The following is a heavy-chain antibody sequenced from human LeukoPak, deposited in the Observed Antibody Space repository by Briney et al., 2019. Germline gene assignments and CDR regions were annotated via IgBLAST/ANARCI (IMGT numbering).Heavy chain of an antibody. Sequence: SVKVSCKASGGTFSSYAISWVRQAPGQGLEWMGGIIPNFGTANYAQKFQGRVTITTDESTSTAYMELSSLRSEDTAVYYCAREMARDYYGSGIYFDYWGQGTLVTVSS. J-gene: IGHJ4*02. V-gene: IGHV1-69*05. CDR1: GGTFSSYA. D-gene: IGHD3-10*01. CDR3: AREMARDYYGSGIYFDY. CDR2: IIPNFGTA.